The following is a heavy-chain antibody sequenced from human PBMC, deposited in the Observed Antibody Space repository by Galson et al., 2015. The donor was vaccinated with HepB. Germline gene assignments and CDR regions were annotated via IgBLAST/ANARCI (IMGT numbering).Heavy chain of an antibody. D-gene: IGHD2-2*02. Sequence: SLRLSCAVSGFTFSSYWMTWVRQAPGKGLEWVANIKQDGNEKYYVDSVKGRFTISRGNAKNSLYLQMNSLRAEDTAVYYCARGGVVVPAAINYYYYYMDVWGKGTTVTVSS. CDR3: ARGGVVVPAAINYYYYYMDV. CDR2: IKQDGNEK. V-gene: IGHV3-7*04. J-gene: IGHJ6*03. CDR1: GFTFSSYW.